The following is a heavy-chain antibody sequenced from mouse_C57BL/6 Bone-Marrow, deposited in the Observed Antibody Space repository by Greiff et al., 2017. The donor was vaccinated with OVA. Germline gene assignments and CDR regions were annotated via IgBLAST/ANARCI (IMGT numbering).Heavy chain of an antibody. D-gene: IGHD1-1*01. V-gene: IGHV1-66*01. CDR2: IYPGSGNT. CDR3: ARSGYYYGSSPDY. J-gene: IGHJ2*01. CDR1: GYSFTSYY. Sequence: VQVVESGPELVKPGASVKISCKASGYSFTSYYIHWVKQRPGQGLEWIGWIYPGSGNTKYNEKFKGKATLTADTSSSTAYMQLSSLTSEDSAVYYCARSGYYYGSSPDYWGQGTTLTVSS.